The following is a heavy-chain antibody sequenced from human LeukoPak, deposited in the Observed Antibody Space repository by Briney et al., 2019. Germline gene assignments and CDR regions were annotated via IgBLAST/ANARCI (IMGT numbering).Heavy chain of an antibody. CDR1: GDSVSSNSVT. D-gene: IGHD6-19*01. CDR3: ARGGWIMGMDV. V-gene: IGHV6-1*01. Sequence: SQTLSLTCAVSGDSVSSNSVTWNWIRQSPSTGLEWLRRTYYRSKWINDYAVSVKSRTTINPDTSKNQFSLQLNSVTPEDTAVYYCARGGWIMGMDVWGQGTPVTVSS. J-gene: IGHJ6*02. CDR2: TYYRSKWIN.